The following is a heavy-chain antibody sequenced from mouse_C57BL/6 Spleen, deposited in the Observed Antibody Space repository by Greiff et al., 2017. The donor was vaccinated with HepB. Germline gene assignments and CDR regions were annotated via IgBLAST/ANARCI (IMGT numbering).Heavy chain of an antibody. CDR3: AREEDGYSFDY. J-gene: IGHJ2*01. D-gene: IGHD2-3*01. Sequence: QVQLQQSGAELVRPGSSVKLSCKASGYTFTSYWMDWVKQRPGQGLEWIGNIYPSDSETHYNQKFKDKATLTVDKSSSTAYMQLSSLTSEDSAVYYCAREEDGYSFDYWGQGTTLTVSS. CDR2: IYPSDSET. V-gene: IGHV1-61*01. CDR1: GYTFTSYW.